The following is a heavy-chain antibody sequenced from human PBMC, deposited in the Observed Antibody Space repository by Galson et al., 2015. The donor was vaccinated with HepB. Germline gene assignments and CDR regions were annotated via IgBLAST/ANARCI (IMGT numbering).Heavy chain of an antibody. CDR2: IWADGSTQ. Sequence: SLRLSCAASGFAFSDFGIHWVRQAPGKGLEWVALIWADGSTQHYADSVRSRLRISRDNSKNTVYLQMNSLRADDTAVYYCAREAHIAVAAFDSWGQGTLVTVSS. V-gene: IGHV3-33*01. CDR3: AREAHIAVAAFDS. J-gene: IGHJ4*02. D-gene: IGHD2-21*01. CDR1: GFAFSDFG.